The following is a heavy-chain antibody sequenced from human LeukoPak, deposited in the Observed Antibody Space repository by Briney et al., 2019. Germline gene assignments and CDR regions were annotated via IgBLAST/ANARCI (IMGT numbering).Heavy chain of an antibody. CDR2: IIPIFGTA. CDR3: ASTPGEQQLEAFDI. Sequence: ASVKVSCKASGGTFSSYATSWVRQAPGQGLEWMGGIIPIFGTANYAQKFQGRVTITADESTSTAYMELSSLRSEDTAVYYCASTPGEQQLEAFDIWGQGTMVTVSS. CDR1: GGTFSSYA. D-gene: IGHD6-13*01. J-gene: IGHJ3*02. V-gene: IGHV1-69*13.